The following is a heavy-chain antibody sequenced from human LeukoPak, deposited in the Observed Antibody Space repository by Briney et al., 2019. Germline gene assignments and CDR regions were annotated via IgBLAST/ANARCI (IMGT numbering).Heavy chain of an antibody. CDR1: GFTVSSNY. CDR2: IYSGGST. J-gene: IGHJ4*02. CDR3: ARDSEELFGAFDY. Sequence: GGSLRLSCAASGFTVSSNYMSWVRQAPGRGLEWVSVIYSGGSTYYADSVKGRFTISRDNSKNTLYLQMNSLRAEDTAVYYCARDSEELFGAFDYWGQGTLVTVSS. D-gene: IGHD1-7*01. V-gene: IGHV3-66*01.